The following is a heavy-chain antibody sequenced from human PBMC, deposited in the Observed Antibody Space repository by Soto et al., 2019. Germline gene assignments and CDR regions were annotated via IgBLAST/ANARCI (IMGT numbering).Heavy chain of an antibody. CDR2: IIPILGTA. Sequence: QVQLVQSGAEVEKPGSSVMLSCKAYGGTFTSYAISWVRQAPGQGLEWMGGIIPILGTANYAQKFQGRVTITADESTSTAYMELNSLRFEDTGVYYCARDASDYGDPPYFDYWGQGTLVTVSS. D-gene: IGHD4-17*01. V-gene: IGHV1-69*01. CDR1: GGTFTSYA. J-gene: IGHJ4*02. CDR3: ARDASDYGDPPYFDY.